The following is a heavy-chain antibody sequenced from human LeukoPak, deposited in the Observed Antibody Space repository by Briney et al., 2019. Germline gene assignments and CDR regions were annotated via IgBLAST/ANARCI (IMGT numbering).Heavy chain of an antibody. J-gene: IGHJ4*02. D-gene: IGHD6-19*01. Sequence: SGTLSLTCTVSGGTISSYYWNWIRQPPGKGLEWIGYIPDSGSTKYNPSPKSRVTISVDTSKNQFSLKLSSVTAADTAVYYCARWYYSGCTFDYWGQGTLVPVSS. V-gene: IGHV4-59*08. CDR1: GGTISSYY. CDR3: ARWYYSGCTFDY. CDR2: IPDSGST.